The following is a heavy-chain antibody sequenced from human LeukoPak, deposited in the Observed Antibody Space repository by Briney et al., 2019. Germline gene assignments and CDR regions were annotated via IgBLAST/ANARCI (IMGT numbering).Heavy chain of an antibody. CDR2: IKSKTDGGTA. CDR1: GLTFSNAW. D-gene: IGHD4-17*01. CDR3: ATPGTASDYGTYFDY. J-gene: IGHJ4*02. V-gene: IGHV3-15*01. Sequence: GGSLRLSCAASGLTFSNAWMSWVRQAPGKGLEWVGRIKSKTDGGTADYAAPVKGRFTILRDDSKNTLYLQMNSLKTEDTAVYYCATPGTASDYGTYFDYWGQGTLVTVSS.